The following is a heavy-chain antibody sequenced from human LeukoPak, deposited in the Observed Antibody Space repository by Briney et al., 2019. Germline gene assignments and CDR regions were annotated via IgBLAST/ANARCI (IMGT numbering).Heavy chain of an antibody. D-gene: IGHD2-2*01. CDR3: AGEYQLLSANPMDV. J-gene: IGHJ6*03. Sequence: PSETLSLTCAVSGYSISSGYYWVWIRQPPGKGLEWIGSIYHSGSTYYNPSLKSRVTISVDTSKNQFSLKLSSVTAADTAVYYCAGEYQLLSANPMDVWGKGTTVTVSS. V-gene: IGHV4-38-2*02. CDR2: IYHSGST. CDR1: GYSISSGYY.